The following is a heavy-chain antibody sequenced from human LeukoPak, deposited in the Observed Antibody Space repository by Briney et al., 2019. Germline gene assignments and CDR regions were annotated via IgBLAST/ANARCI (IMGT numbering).Heavy chain of an antibody. V-gene: IGHV3-30-3*01. CDR2: ISYDGSNK. D-gene: IGHD3-3*01. J-gene: IGHJ4*02. CDR1: GFTFSSYA. Sequence: GRSLRLSCAASGFTFSSYATHWVRQAPGKGLEWVAVISYDGSNKYYADSVKGRFTISRDNSKNTLYLQMNSLRAEDTAVYYCARELTIFGVVMRGFDYWGQGTLVTVSS. CDR3: ARELTIFGVVMRGFDY.